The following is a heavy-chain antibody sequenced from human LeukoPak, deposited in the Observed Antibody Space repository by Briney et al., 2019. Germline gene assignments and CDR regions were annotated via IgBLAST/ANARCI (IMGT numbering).Heavy chain of an antibody. CDR1: GFTFSSYW. Sequence: GGSLRLSCAASGFTFSSYWMSWVRPAPGEGLEWVANIKQDGSEKYYVDSVKGRFTISRDNAKNSLYLQMNSLRAEDTAVYYCAREGVAVAGTARSMDVWGKGTTVTVSS. V-gene: IGHV3-7*01. D-gene: IGHD6-19*01. CDR3: AREGVAVAGTARSMDV. CDR2: IKQDGSEK. J-gene: IGHJ6*03.